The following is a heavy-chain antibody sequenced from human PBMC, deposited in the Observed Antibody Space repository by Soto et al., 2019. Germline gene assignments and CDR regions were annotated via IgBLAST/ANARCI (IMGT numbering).Heavy chain of an antibody. Sequence: PGGSLRLSCTAAGFTFGDAGMSWVRQAPGKGVEWVGFMRSRTFGGTAEYAASVRGRFTVSRDDSTSIVYLQMNSLSTEDTAIYYCTRSPLMLVNGTYYYYGMDVWGQGTTVTVSS. V-gene: IGHV3-49*04. CDR3: TRSPLMLVNGTYYYYGMDV. J-gene: IGHJ6*02. D-gene: IGHD2-8*01. CDR2: MRSRTFGGTA. CDR1: GFTFGDAG.